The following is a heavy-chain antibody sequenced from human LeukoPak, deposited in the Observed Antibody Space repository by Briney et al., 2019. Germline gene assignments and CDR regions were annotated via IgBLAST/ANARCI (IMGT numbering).Heavy chain of an antibody. D-gene: IGHD5-18*01. J-gene: IGHJ4*02. Sequence: PSETLSLTCTVSGGSITSSTYYWGWIRQPPGKGLEWIATIHYSGSTYYNPSLKSRVTISVDTSKNQFSLRLSSVTATDTAEYFCARHQMRYSYGTLFDYWGQGTLVTVSS. V-gene: IGHV4-39*01. CDR3: ARHQMRYSYGTLFDY. CDR1: GGSITSSTYY. CDR2: IHYSGST.